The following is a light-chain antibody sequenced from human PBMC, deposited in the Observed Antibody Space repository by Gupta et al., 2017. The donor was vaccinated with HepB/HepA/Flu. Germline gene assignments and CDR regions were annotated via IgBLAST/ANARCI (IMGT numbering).Light chain of an antibody. CDR1: SLRSYY. CDR3: NSLDSSGNHYV. J-gene: IGLJ1*01. Sequence: VALGQTVRITCQGDSLRSYYASWYQQKPGQAPVLVIYGKNNRPSGIPDRFSGSSSGNTASLTITGAQAEDEADYYCNSLDSSGNHYVFGTGTKVTVL. V-gene: IGLV3-19*01. CDR2: GKN.